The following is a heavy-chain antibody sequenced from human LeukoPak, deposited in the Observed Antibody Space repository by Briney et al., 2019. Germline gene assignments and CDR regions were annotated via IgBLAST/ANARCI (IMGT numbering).Heavy chain of an antibody. CDR1: GGTFSSYA. J-gene: IGHJ4*02. V-gene: IGHV1-69*01. CDR3: ARDRRLLGYCSSTSCYGYFDY. D-gene: IGHD2-2*01. CDR2: IIPIFGTA. Sequence: ASVKVSCKASGGTFSSYAISWVRQAPGQGLEWMGGIIPIFGTANYAQKFQGRVTITADESTSTAYMELSSLRSEDTAVYYCARDRRLLGYCSSTSCYGYFDYWGQGTLVTVSS.